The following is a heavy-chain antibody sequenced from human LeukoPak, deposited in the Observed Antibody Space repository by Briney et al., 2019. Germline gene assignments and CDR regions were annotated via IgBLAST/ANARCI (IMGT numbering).Heavy chain of an antibody. J-gene: IGHJ4*02. CDR3: AKRLGGSGFDY. CDR2: IGTSGGTT. CDR1: GFAFSTYV. D-gene: IGHD3-16*01. Sequence: GGSLRLSCAASGFAFSTYVMSWVRQAPGKGLDWVSAIGTSGGTTYYADPVKGRFTISRDNSKDTLYLQMNSLRAEDTAVYYCAKRLGGSGFDYWGQGTLVTVSS. V-gene: IGHV3-23*01.